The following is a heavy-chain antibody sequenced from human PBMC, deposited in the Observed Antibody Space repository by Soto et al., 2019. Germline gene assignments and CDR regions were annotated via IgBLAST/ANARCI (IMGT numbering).Heavy chain of an antibody. CDR2: IDPSDSYT. CDR1: GYRFINYW. V-gene: IGHV5-10-1*03. D-gene: IGHD1-1*01. Sequence: EVQLVQSGAEVKKPGESPRLSCQGSGYRFINYWISWVRQMPGKGLEWVGRIDPSDSYTVYSPSFQGHVTISIDTAINTAFLEWRSLQASDTAMYYCVRHGNGTPFYFDFWGRGTLVPVSS. CDR3: VRHGNGTPFYFDF. J-gene: IGHJ4*02.